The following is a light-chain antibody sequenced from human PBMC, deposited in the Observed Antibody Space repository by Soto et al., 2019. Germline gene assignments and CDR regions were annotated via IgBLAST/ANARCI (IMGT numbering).Light chain of an antibody. CDR2: AAS. CDR1: QRVAGSY. Sequence: DIVLTQSPGTLSLSPGERATLSCRASQRVAGSYLAWYQRQRGQAPRLLIYAASSRATGIPDRFSGTGSGTDFTLTISRLEPEDFALYYCQQYGSAPLTVGGGTKVEIK. V-gene: IGKV3-20*01. J-gene: IGKJ4*01. CDR3: QQYGSAPLT.